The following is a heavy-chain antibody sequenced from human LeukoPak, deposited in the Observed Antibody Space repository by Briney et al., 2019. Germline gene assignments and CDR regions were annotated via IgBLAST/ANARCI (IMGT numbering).Heavy chain of an antibody. Sequence: GGSLRLSCAASGFTFSSYWMSWVRQAPGKGLEWVANIKQDGSEKYYVDSVKGRFTISRDNAKNSLYLQMNSLRAEDTAVYYCARDTPDSSGYYAYFDYWGQGTLVTVSS. CDR1: GFTFSSYW. D-gene: IGHD3-22*01. V-gene: IGHV3-7*01. J-gene: IGHJ4*02. CDR2: IKQDGSEK. CDR3: ARDTPDSSGYYAYFDY.